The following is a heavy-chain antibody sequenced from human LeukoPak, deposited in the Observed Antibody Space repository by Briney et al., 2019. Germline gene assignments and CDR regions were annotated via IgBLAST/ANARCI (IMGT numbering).Heavy chain of an antibody. Sequence: PGGSLRLSCAASGIPFSTYWMHWVRQVPGKGLVWVSRINTDGTTTSYADSVKGRFTISRDNAKNTLYLQTNGLGAEDTAVYYCARDLIRGEGGYWGQGTLVTVSS. J-gene: IGHJ4*02. CDR3: ARDLIRGEGGY. V-gene: IGHV3-74*01. CDR1: GIPFSTYW. CDR2: INTDGTTT. D-gene: IGHD3-10*01.